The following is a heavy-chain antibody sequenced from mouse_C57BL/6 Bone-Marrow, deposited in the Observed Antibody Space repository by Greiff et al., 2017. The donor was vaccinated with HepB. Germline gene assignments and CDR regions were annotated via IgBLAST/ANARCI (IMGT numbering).Heavy chain of an antibody. D-gene: IGHD2-2*01. CDR3: ARGDYGCSWFAY. CDR1: VYTFTDYY. V-gene: IGHV1-22*01. J-gene: IGHJ3*01. CDR2: INPNNGCT. Sequence: VQLQQSGPELVKPGASVTLSCTASVYTFTDYYMHWVQQSHVHCLELIEYINPNNGCTSYNQKFKGKATFTVNKSSSTAYMELRSLTSEYSAVYYCARGDYGCSWFAYWGQGTLVTVSA.